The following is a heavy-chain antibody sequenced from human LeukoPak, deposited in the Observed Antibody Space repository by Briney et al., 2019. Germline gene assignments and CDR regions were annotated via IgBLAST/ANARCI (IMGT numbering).Heavy chain of an antibody. CDR2: ISYDGSNK. CDR1: GFTFSSYA. Sequence: PGGSLRLSCAASGFTFSSYAMHWVRQAPGKGLEWVAVISYDGSNKYYADSVKGRFTISRDNSKNTLYLQMNSLRAEDTAVYYCARLRSAVHAFDIWGQGTMVTVSS. D-gene: IGHD3-3*01. CDR3: ARLRSAVHAFDI. J-gene: IGHJ3*02. V-gene: IGHV3-30-3*01.